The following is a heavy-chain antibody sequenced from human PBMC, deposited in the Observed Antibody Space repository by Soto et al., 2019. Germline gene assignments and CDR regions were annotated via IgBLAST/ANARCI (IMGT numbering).Heavy chain of an antibody. CDR3: ARGSVRYCSGGSCSTYYYGMDV. CDR2: IIPIFGTA. CDR1: GGTFSSYA. J-gene: IGHJ6*02. D-gene: IGHD2-15*01. Sequence: SVKVSCKASGGTFSSYAISWVRQAPGQGLEWMGGIIPIFGTANYAQKFQGRVTITADKSTSTAYMELSSLRSEDTAVYYCARGSVRYCSGGSCSTYYYGMDVWGQGTTVTVSS. V-gene: IGHV1-69*06.